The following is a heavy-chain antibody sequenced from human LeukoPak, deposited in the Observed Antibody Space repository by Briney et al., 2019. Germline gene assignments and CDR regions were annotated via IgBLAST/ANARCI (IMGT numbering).Heavy chain of an antibody. CDR3: ARSVAGQGY. V-gene: IGHV1-18*01. CDR1: GFAFTGFD. Sequence: ASVKVSCKASGFAFTGFDLNWVRQAPGQGLEWMGLIGPYNGNTNYAQKFQGRVTMTTDTSTNMAYMELTSLTSDDTAVYYCARSVAGQGYWGQGTLVTVSS. D-gene: IGHD6-19*01. CDR2: IGPYNGNT. J-gene: IGHJ4*02.